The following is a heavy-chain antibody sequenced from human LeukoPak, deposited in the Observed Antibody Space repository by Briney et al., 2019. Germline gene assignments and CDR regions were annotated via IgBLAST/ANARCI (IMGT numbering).Heavy chain of an antibody. J-gene: IGHJ4*02. CDR1: GFTFRTSA. CDR3: ARQTGSALFILP. Sequence: GGSLRLSCAASGFTFRTSAMNWVRQAPGKGLEWVSSISSSSSYIYYADSVKGRFTISRDNAKNSLYLQMNSLRAEDTAVYYCARQTGSALFILPGGQGTLVTVSS. D-gene: IGHD3-10*01. CDR2: ISSSSSYI. V-gene: IGHV3-21*01.